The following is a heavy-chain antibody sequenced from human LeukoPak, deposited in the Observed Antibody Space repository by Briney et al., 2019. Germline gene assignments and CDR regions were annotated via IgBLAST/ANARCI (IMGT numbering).Heavy chain of an antibody. Sequence: PSETLSLTCTVSGGSISSGSYYWSWIRQPPGKGLEWIGEINHSGSTNYNPSLKSRVTISVDTSKNQFSLKLSSVTAADTAVYYCARQGLNIAAAGDFDYWGQGTLVTVSS. CDR1: GGSISSGSYY. CDR3: ARQGLNIAAAGDFDY. CDR2: INHSGST. D-gene: IGHD6-13*01. V-gene: IGHV4-39*01. J-gene: IGHJ4*02.